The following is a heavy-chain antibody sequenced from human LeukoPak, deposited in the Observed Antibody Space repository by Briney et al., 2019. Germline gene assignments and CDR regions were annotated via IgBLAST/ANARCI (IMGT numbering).Heavy chain of an antibody. CDR2: INPNSGGT. J-gene: IGHJ3*02. CDR1: GYTFTGYY. V-gene: IGHV1-2*02. Sequence: GASVKVSCKASGYTFTGYYLHWVRQAPGQGLEWMGWINPNSGGTNYAQKFQGRVTMTRDTSISTAYMELSSLRSDDTAVYYCARDVAALAFDIWGQGTMVTVSS. D-gene: IGHD6-6*01. CDR3: ARDVAALAFDI.